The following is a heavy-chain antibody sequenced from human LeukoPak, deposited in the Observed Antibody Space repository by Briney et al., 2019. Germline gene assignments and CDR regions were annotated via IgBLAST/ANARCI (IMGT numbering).Heavy chain of an antibody. CDR1: GFTVSNNY. CDR2: IHSGGTT. J-gene: IGHJ4*02. CDR3: SGPGWYMDY. D-gene: IGHD6-19*01. V-gene: IGHV3-53*01. Sequence: GGSLRLSCAASGFTVSNNYMSWVRQAPGKGLEWVSVIHSGGTTNYADSVQGRFTISRDNSKTTVYLHMNSLRAEDTAVYYCSGPGWYMDYWGQGTLVTVSS.